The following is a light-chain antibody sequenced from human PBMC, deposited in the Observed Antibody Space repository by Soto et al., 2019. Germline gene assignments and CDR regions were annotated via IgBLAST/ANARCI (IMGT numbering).Light chain of an antibody. J-gene: IGLJ3*02. CDR1: SGHSSYA. Sequence: QSVLTQSPSASASLGASVKLTCTLSSGHSSYAIAWHQQQPEKGPRYLMNLNSNGSHTKGDGIPDRFSGSSSGAERYLTISRLQSEDEADYYCQTWGTGAWVFGGGTKLTVL. CDR2: LNSNGSH. V-gene: IGLV4-69*01. CDR3: QTWGTGAWV.